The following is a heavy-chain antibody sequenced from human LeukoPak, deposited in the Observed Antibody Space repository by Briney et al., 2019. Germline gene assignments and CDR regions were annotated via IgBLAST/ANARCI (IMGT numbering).Heavy chain of an antibody. J-gene: IGHJ4*02. V-gene: IGHV3-48*01. Sequence: GGSLRLSCAASGFTFSSYRMYWVRQAPGKGLEWISYISSSSRTYADSVKGRFTISRDNAKNSVYLQMSSLRAEDTAVYYCARDGGFLEWLVYFDYWGQGTLVTVSS. CDR3: ARDGGFLEWLVYFDY. CDR1: GFTFSSYR. CDR2: ISSSSRT. D-gene: IGHD3-3*01.